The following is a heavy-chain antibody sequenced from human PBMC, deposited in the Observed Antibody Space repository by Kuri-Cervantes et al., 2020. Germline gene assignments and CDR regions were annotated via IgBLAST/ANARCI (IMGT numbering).Heavy chain of an antibody. CDR2: INWNGGST. V-gene: IGHV3-20*04. CDR1: GFTFDDYG. CDR3: AKDIKLSSRSTGSFDY. Sequence: GESLKISCAASGFTFDDYGMSWVRQAPGKGLEWVSGINWNGGSTGYADSVKGRFTISRDNAKNSLYLQMNSLRTEDTAAYYCAKDIKLSSRSTGSFDYWGQGTLVTVSS. J-gene: IGHJ4*02. D-gene: IGHD6-13*01.